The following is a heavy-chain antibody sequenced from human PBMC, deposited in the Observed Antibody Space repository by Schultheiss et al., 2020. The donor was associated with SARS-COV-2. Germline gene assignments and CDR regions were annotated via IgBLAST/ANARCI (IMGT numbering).Heavy chain of an antibody. CDR1: GFTFDDYG. D-gene: IGHD1-14*01. V-gene: IGHV3-21*04. CDR2: ISGLSSYI. Sequence: GGSLRLSCAASGFTFDDYGMSWVRQAPGKGLECVSSISGLSSYIYYADSLKGRFAISRDNAKNSLYLQMNSLRAEDTAVYYCARSSTYRADYWGQGTLVTVSS. CDR3: ARSSTYRADY. J-gene: IGHJ4*02.